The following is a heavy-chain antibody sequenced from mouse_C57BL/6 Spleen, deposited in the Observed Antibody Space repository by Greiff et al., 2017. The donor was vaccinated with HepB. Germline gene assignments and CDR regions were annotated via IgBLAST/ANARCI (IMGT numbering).Heavy chain of an antibody. D-gene: IGHD2-4*01. V-gene: IGHV5-16*01. CDR1: GFTFSDYY. J-gene: IGHJ2*01. CDR2: INYDGSST. CDR3: ARLGDYDGRPFDY. Sequence: EVKLVESEGGLVQPGRSMKLSCTASGFTFSDYYMAWVRQVPEKGLEWVANINYDGSSTYYLDSLKSRFIISRDNAKNILYLQMSSLKSEDTATYYCARLGDYDGRPFDYWGQGTTLTVSS.